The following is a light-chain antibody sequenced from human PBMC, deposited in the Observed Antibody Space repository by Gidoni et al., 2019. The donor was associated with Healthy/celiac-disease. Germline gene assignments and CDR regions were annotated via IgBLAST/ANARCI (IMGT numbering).Light chain of an antibody. J-gene: IGKJ4*01. CDR1: QSISSY. V-gene: IGKV1-39*01. Sequence: DIQMTQSPSSLSASVGDRVTITFRASQSISSYLNWYQQKPGKAPKRLIYAASSLQSGVPSRFSGSGSGTDFTLTISSLQPEDFATYYCQQSYSTPLTFGGGTKVEIK. CDR3: QQSYSTPLT. CDR2: AAS.